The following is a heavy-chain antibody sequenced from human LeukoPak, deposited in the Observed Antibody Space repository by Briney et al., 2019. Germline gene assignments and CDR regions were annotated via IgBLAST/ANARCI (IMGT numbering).Heavy chain of an antibody. CDR2: IRSKDSGGTT. Sequence: GGSLRLSCIVSGFTFGDYAMSWVRQAPGKGLEWVGFIRSKDSGGTTEYAASVKGRFTISRDDSKSIAYLQMNSLQTEDTAVYYCTRYYDYWSIFDYWGQGTLVTVSS. J-gene: IGHJ4*02. D-gene: IGHD3-3*01. V-gene: IGHV3-49*04. CDR3: TRYYDYWSIFDY. CDR1: GFTFGDYA.